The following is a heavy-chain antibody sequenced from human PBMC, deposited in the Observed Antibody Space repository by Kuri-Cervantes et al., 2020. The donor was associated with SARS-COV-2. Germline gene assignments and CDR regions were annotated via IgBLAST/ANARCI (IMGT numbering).Heavy chain of an antibody. CDR1: GESFSGYY. J-gene: IGHJ6*04. CDR3: ARPGGFLDV. V-gene: IGHV4-34*01. Sequence: SETLSLTCAFYGESFSGYYWNWIRQSPGKGLEWIGEVNHRGSTNYNPSLKGRVTISVDTSSKQFSLKLSSVTAADTAVYYCARPGGFLDVWGKGTTVTVSS. D-gene: IGHD4-23*01. CDR2: VNHRGST.